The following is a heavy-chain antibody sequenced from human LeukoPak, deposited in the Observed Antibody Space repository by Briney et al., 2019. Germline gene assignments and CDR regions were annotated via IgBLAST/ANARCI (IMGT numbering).Heavy chain of an antibody. V-gene: IGHV3-21*01. CDR3: ASPAFQYYNWNYYYGMDV. D-gene: IGHD1-20*01. CDR2: ISGSSSYI. J-gene: IGHJ6*02. Sequence: GGSLRLSCAASGFTFSSYSMNWVRQAPGKGLEWVSSISGSSSYIYYADSVKGRFTISRDNAKNSLYLQMNSLRAEDTAVYYCASPAFQYYNWNYYYGMDVWGQGTTVTVSS. CDR1: GFTFSSYS.